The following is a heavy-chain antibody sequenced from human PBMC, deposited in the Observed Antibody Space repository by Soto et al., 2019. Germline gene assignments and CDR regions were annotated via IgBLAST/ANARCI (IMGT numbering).Heavy chain of an antibody. Sequence: SVKVSCKASGGTFSSYAISWVRQAPGQGLEWMGGIIPIFGTANYAQKFQGRVTITADKSTSTAYMELSSLRSEDTAVYYCARVDTIFGVPPGYYYGMDVWGQGTTVTVSS. CDR2: IIPIFGTA. CDR3: ARVDTIFGVPPGYYYGMDV. J-gene: IGHJ6*02. V-gene: IGHV1-69*06. CDR1: GGTFSSYA. D-gene: IGHD3-3*01.